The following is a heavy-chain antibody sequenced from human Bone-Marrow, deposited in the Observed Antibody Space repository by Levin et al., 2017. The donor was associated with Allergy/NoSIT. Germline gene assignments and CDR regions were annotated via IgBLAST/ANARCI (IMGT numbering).Heavy chain of an antibody. J-gene: IGHJ2*01. CDR3: ARETTYYFDTGGDLRAGWYFDL. V-gene: IGHV3-48*01. CDR2: ISSGSGTS. D-gene: IGHD3-22*01. CDR1: GFSFNTYN. Sequence: GESLKISCAASGFSFNTYNMHWVRQAPGKGLECISYISSGSGTSDYADSVKGRFTISRDNANNSMYLQMNSLRAEDTAVYYWARETTYYFDTGGDLRAGWYFDLWGRGTLVTVSS.